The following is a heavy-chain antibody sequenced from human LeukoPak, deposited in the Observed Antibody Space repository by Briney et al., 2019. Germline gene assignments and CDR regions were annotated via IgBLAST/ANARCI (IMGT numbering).Heavy chain of an antibody. V-gene: IGHV3-30*02. CDR1: GFTFSSYG. D-gene: IGHD5-18*01. J-gene: IGHJ3*02. CDR3: ARGTRDTADAFDI. CDR2: IRYDGSNK. Sequence: GGSLRLSCAASGFTFSSYGMHWVRQAPGKGLEWVAFIRYDGSNKYYADSVKGRFTISRDNSKNTLYLQMNSLRAEDTAVYYCARGTRDTADAFDIWGQGTMVTVSS.